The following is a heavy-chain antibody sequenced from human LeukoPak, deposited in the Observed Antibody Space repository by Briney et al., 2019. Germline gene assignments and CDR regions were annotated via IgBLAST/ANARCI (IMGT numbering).Heavy chain of an antibody. CDR2: IYPGDSDT. Sequence: GESLKISSXGSGYSFTSYWIGWVRQMPGKGLEWMGIIYPGDSDTRYSPSFQCQVTISADKSISTAYLQWSSLTASDTAMYYCARQSNYYDSSGYYFDYWGQGTLVTVSS. J-gene: IGHJ4*02. CDR3: ARQSNYYDSSGYYFDY. CDR1: GYSFTSYW. D-gene: IGHD3-22*01. V-gene: IGHV5-51*01.